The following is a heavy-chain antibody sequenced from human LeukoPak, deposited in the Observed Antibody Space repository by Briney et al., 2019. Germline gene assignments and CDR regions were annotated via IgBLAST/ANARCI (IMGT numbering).Heavy chain of an antibody. D-gene: IGHD6-13*01. V-gene: IGHV3-30*04. Sequence: GGSLRLSCAASGFTFSSYAMHWVRQAPGKGLEWVAVISYDGSNKYYADSVKGRFTISRDNSKNTLYLQMNSLRAEDTAVYYCARDQHEYSSSWYVWYYYYGMDVWGQGTTVTVSS. CDR1: GFTFSSYA. CDR2: ISYDGSNK. J-gene: IGHJ6*02. CDR3: ARDQHEYSSSWYVWYYYYGMDV.